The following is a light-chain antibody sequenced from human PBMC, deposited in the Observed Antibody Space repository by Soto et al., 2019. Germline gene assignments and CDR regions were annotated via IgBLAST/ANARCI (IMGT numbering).Light chain of an antibody. V-gene: IGLV2-23*02. Sequence: QSALTQPASVSGSPGQSITISCSGPNSDVGGNNLVSWYQQHPGKAPKLVVYEVKKRPAGVSDRFSGSKSGNTASLTISGLQAECEADYYCCSYADSGTLFGGGTKVTVL. CDR3: CSYADSGTL. J-gene: IGLJ2*01. CDR1: NSDVGGNNL. CDR2: EVK.